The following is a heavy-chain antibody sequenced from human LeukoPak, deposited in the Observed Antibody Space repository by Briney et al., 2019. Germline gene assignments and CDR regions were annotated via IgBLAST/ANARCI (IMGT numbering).Heavy chain of an antibody. V-gene: IGHV3-21*01. CDR3: AREDDSSGYSYGFDP. CDR2: ISSSSSYI. J-gene: IGHJ5*02. D-gene: IGHD3-22*01. CDR1: GFTFSSYS. Sequence: SGGSLRLSCAASGFTFSSYSMNWVRQAPGKGLEWVSSISSSSSYIYYADSVKGRFTISRDNAKNSLYLQMNSLRAEDTAVYYCAREDDSSGYSYGFDPWGQGTLVTVSS.